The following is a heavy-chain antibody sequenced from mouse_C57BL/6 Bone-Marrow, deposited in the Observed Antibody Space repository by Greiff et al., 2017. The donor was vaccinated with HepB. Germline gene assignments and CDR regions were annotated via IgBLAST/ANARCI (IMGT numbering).Heavy chain of an antibody. Sequence: QVQLQQSGPELVKPGASVKISCKASGYAFSSSWMNWVKQRPGKGLEWIGRIYPGDGDTNYNGKFKGKATLTADKSYSTAYMQLSSLTSEDSAVYFCARYSDYYGSSYWYFDVWGTGTTVTVSS. CDR1: GYAFSSSW. CDR3: ARYSDYYGSSYWYFDV. D-gene: IGHD1-1*01. J-gene: IGHJ1*03. V-gene: IGHV1-82*01. CDR2: IYPGDGDT.